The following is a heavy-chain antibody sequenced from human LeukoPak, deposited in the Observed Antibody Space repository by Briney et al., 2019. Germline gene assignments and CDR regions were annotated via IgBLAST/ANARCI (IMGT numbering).Heavy chain of an antibody. J-gene: IGHJ4*02. CDR3: ARVRGRGQYYYDSSGYYDY. Sequence: ASVKVSCKASGGTFSSYAIGWVRQAPGQGLEWMGWISAYNGNTNYAQKLQGRVTMTTDTSTSTAYMELRSLRSDDTAVYYCARVRGRGQYYYDSSGYYDYWGQGTLVTVSS. CDR2: ISAYNGNT. V-gene: IGHV1-18*01. D-gene: IGHD3-22*01. CDR1: GGTFSSYA.